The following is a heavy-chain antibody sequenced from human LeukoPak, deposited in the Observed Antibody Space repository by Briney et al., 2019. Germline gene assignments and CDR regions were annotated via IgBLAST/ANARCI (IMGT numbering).Heavy chain of an antibody. D-gene: IGHD3-22*01. CDR1: GYTFTDYF. V-gene: IGHV1-2*02. CDR2: INPNSGGT. CDR3: ARDDFDSSGPRDY. Sequence: ASVKVSCKTSGYTFTDYFIHWVRQAPGQGLEWMGWINPNSGGTNYAQKFQDRVTMTRDTSINTAYMELSRLRSDDTAVYYCARDDFDSSGPRDYWGQGALVTVSS. J-gene: IGHJ4*02.